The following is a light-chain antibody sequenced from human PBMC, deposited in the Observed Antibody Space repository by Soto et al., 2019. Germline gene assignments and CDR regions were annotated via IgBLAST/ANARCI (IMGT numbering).Light chain of an antibody. CDR2: KAS. CDR1: QTISSW. J-gene: IGKJ1*01. Sequence: DIQMTQSPSTLPASVGDIVTITCRASQTISSWLAWYQQKPGKAPKLLIYKASTLKSGVPSRFSGSGSGTEFTLTISSLQPDDFATYYCQHYNSYSEAFGQGTKVDIK. CDR3: QHYNSYSEA. V-gene: IGKV1-5*03.